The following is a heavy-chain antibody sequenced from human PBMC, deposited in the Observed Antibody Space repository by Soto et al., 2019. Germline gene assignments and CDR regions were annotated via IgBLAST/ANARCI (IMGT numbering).Heavy chain of an antibody. CDR1: GGTFSSYA. V-gene: IGHV1-69*12. CDR2: IIPIFGTA. J-gene: IGHJ6*02. CDR3: ARRDYDSSGYYYSYYGMDV. D-gene: IGHD3-22*01. Sequence: QVQLVQSGAEVKKPGSSVKVSCKASGGTFSSYAISWVRQAPGQGLEWMGGIIPIFGTANYAQKFQGRVTITADECTSTAYMELSSLRSEDTAVYYCARRDYDSSGYYYSYYGMDVWGQGTTVTVSS.